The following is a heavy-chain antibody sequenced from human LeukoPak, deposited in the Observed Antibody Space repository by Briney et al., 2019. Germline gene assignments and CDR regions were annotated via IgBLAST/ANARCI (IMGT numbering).Heavy chain of an antibody. CDR3: ARVSDNSGANWFDP. CDR1: GFTFSNYG. CDR2: ISSSGSTI. Sequence: PGGSLRLSCAASGFTFSNYGLHWVRQAPGKGLEWVSYISSSGSTIYYADSVKGRFTISRDNAKNSLYLQMNSLRAEDTAVYYCARVSDNSGANWFDPWGQGTLVTVSS. J-gene: IGHJ5*02. V-gene: IGHV3-48*03. D-gene: IGHD6-19*01.